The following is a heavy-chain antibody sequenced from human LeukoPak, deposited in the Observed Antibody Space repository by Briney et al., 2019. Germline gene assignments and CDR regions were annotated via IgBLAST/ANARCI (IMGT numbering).Heavy chain of an antibody. CDR2: IYSGGTT. CDR3: ASPLYILRVVFVI. Sequence: PGGSLRLSCAASGFTVSSNYINWVRQAPGKGLEWVSLIYSGGTTYYADSVKGRFTISRDNSKNTVHLQMNNLKAEDTAMYFCASPLYILRVVFVIGGQGTRVTVFS. V-gene: IGHV3-53*01. CDR1: GFTVSSNY. J-gene: IGHJ3*02. D-gene: IGHD3-9*01.